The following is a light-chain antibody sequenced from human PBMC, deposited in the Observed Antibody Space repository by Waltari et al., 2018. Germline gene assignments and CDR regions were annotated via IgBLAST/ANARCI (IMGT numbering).Light chain of an antibody. CDR2: GAS. Sequence: EIVMTQSPATLSVSPGERATLSCRASQTLTSNLAWYQQKPGQAPRLLIYGASLRATGIPARFSGSGSGTQFTLTISSLQSEDFVVYYCQQYNNRPYTFGQGTKLEIK. CDR1: QTLTSN. J-gene: IGKJ2*01. CDR3: QQYNNRPYT. V-gene: IGKV3-15*01.